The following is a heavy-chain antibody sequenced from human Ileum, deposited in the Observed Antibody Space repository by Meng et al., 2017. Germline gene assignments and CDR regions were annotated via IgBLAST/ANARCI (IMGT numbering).Heavy chain of an antibody. J-gene: IGHJ5*02. D-gene: IGHD1-20*01. V-gene: IGHV4-39*07. CDR1: GGSIDNDNYY. CDR2: IHYSGTT. Sequence: GSLRLSCTVSGGSIDNDNYYWGWIRQPPGKGLEWIGSIHYSGTTYYNPSLKSRVTILVDTSKKEFSLKLSSVTAADTAMYYCYGDDKTISGGFDPWGQGTLVTVSS. CDR3: YGDDKTISGGFDP.